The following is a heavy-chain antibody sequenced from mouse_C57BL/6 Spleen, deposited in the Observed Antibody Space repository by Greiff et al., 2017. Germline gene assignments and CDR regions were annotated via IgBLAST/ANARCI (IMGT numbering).Heavy chain of an antibody. CDR3: ARCGATVVAEAIDY. CDR2: IDPSDSYT. Sequence: QVQLQQPGAELVMPGASVKLSCKASGYTFTSDWMHWVKQRPGQGLEWIGEIDPSDSYTNYTQKFKGKSTLTVDTSSSTASMQPGCLTSEDSAVYAGARCGATVVAEAIDYWGQGTSVTVSS. V-gene: IGHV1-69*01. D-gene: IGHD1-1*01. CDR1: GYTFTSDW. J-gene: IGHJ4*01.